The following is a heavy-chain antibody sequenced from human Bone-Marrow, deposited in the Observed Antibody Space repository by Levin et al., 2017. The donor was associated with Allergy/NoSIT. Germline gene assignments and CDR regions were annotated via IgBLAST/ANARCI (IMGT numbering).Heavy chain of an antibody. CDR1: GDSISSYF. J-gene: IGHJ3*01. D-gene: IGHD2-21*02. CDR2: IYYSGTT. CDR3: ARVVVTAVVASDAFDL. V-gene: IGHV4-59*01. Sequence: SETLSLTCSVFGDSISSYFWTWIRQSPGKRLEWIGYIYYSGTTNYNPSLKSRVTMSMDTSKNHFSLKLTSVTAADTAIYYCARVVVTAVVASDAFDLWDQGTKVIVSS.